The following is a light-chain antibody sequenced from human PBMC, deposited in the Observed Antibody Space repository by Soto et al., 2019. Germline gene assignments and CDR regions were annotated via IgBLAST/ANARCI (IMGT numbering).Light chain of an antibody. CDR2: AVS. J-gene: IGKJ4*01. CDR1: QGIRKD. Sequence: DIQMTQSPSSLSASVGDRVTITCRASQGIRKDLGWYQQKPGKAPQRLIYAVSSLHSGVPSRFSGSGSGTEITLTISSLQPEDSAPYYCIQHNSYPLTFGGGTKVDIK. CDR3: IQHNSYPLT. V-gene: IGKV1-17*01.